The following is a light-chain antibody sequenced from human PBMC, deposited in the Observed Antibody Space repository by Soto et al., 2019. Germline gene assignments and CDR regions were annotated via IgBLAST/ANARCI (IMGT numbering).Light chain of an antibody. Sequence: QSVLTQPPSASGTPGQRVTISCSGSSSNIGSYSIHWYQQVPGTAPKLLIYSNNQRPSGVPGRFSGSKSGTSASLAISGLQSEDEADYYCAAWDDSLNGNVFGTGTKLTVL. V-gene: IGLV1-44*01. CDR3: AAWDDSLNGNV. CDR1: SSNIGSYS. J-gene: IGLJ1*01. CDR2: SNN.